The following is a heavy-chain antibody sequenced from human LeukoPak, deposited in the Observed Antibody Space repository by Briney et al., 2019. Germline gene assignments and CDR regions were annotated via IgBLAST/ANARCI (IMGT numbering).Heavy chain of an antibody. J-gene: IGHJ4*02. D-gene: IGHD2-2*01. Sequence: GGSLRLSCAASGFTVSSNYMSWVRQAPGKGLEWVSVIYSGGSTYYADSVKGRFTISRDNSKNTLYLQMNSLRAEDTAVYYCAKMPGYCSSTSCRGWYFDYWGQGTLVTVSS. CDR2: IYSGGST. V-gene: IGHV3-53*01. CDR1: GFTVSSNY. CDR3: AKMPGYCSSTSCRGWYFDY.